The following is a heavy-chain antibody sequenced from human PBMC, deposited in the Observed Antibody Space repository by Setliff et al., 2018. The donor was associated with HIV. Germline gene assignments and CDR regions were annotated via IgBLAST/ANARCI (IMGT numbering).Heavy chain of an antibody. Sequence: KASETLSLTCSVSGGSISGNAWSWIRQPPGKGLEWIGYSSTSGCTNCNPSLESRVTISVDTSKNQFSLKLRSVTAADTAVYYCARQGTYTHYSYMDVWGKGTTVTVS. CDR3: ARQGTYTHYSYMDV. J-gene: IGHJ6*03. V-gene: IGHV4-4*08. CDR2: SSTSGCT. CDR1: GGSISGNA. D-gene: IGHD3-16*01.